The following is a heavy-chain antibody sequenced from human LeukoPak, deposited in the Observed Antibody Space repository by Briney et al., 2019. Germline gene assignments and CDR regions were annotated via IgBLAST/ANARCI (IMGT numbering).Heavy chain of an antibody. V-gene: IGHV3-9*03. Sequence: GYADSVKGRFTISRDNAKNSLYLQMNSLRAEDMALYYCAKGTLYYYGSGSSFDYWGQGTLVTVSS. D-gene: IGHD3-10*01. J-gene: IGHJ4*02. CDR3: AKGTLYYYGSGSSFDY.